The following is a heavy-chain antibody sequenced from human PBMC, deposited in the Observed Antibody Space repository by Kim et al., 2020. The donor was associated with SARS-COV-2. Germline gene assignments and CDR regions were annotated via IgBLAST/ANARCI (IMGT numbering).Heavy chain of an antibody. V-gene: IGHV3-53*01. CDR3: ARVVLGYCSSTSCYSCFDP. J-gene: IGHJ5*02. Sequence: KGRFTISRDNSKNTLYLQMNSLRAEDTAVYYCARVVLGYCSSTSCYSCFDPWGQGTLVTVSS. D-gene: IGHD2-2*02.